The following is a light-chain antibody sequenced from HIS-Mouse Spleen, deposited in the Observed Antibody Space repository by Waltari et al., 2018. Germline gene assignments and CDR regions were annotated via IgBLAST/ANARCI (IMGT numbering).Light chain of an antibody. CDR2: EGS. CDR1: SRAVGSYNL. J-gene: IGLJ3*02. V-gene: IGLV2-23*01. Sequence: QSALTQPASVSGSPGQSTPISCTGTSRAVGSYNLVSWYQQHPGKAPKLMIYEGSKRPSGVSNHFSGSKSGNTASLTISGLQAEDEADYYCCSYAGSSTWVFGGGTKLTVL. CDR3: CSYAGSSTWV.